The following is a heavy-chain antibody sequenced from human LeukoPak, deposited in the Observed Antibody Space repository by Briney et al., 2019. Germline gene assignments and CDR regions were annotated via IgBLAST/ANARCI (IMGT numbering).Heavy chain of an antibody. D-gene: IGHD4-23*01. V-gene: IGHV3-13*01. CDR1: GFTFSSYD. CDR2: IDTTGDT. J-gene: IGHJ5*02. CDR3: ARDASGGRWFDP. Sequence: QAGGSLRLSCADSGFTFSSYDMHWVRQATGKGLEWVSSIDTTGDTYYPGSVKGRFTISRENAKNSLYLQMNSLRAGDTAVYYCARDASGGRWFDPWGQGTLVTVSS.